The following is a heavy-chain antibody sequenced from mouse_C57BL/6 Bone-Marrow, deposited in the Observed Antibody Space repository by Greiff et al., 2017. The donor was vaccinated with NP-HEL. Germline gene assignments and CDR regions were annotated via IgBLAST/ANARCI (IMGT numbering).Heavy chain of an antibody. CDR3: ARAARFDV. Sequence: EVQLQQSGPELVKPGASVKISCKASGYSFTGYYMNWVKQSPEKSLEWIGEINPSTGGTTYNQKFKAKATLTVDKSSSTAYMQLKSLTSEDSAVYYCARAARFDVWGTGTTVTVSS. CDR2: INPSTGGT. J-gene: IGHJ1*03. CDR1: GYSFTGYY. V-gene: IGHV1-42*01.